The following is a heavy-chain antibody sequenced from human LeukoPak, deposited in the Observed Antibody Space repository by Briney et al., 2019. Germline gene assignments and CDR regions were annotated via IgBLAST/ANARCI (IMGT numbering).Heavy chain of an antibody. J-gene: IGHJ4*02. D-gene: IGHD2-15*01. Sequence: GASVKVSCKAPGYTFTGYYIHWVRQAPGQGLEWMGWINPNSGGTTYAQKFQGRVTITADESTSTAYMELSSLRSEDTAVYYCARGSLSVVAATLGFDYWGQGTLVTVSS. V-gene: IGHV1-2*02. CDR3: ARGSLSVVAATLGFDY. CDR2: INPNSGGT. CDR1: GYTFTGYY.